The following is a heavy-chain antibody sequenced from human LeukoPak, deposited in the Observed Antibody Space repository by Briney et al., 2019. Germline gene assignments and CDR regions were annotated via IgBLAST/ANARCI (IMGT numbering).Heavy chain of an antibody. CDR1: GFTFNNYW. Sequence: GGSLRLSCAASGFTFNNYWMSWVRQAPGKGLEWVANIKQGGSERYYVDSVKGRFTISRDSAKNSVYLQINSLRAEDTAVYYCARDAWKDRYFDYWGQGTLFTVSS. CDR3: ARDAWKDRYFDY. D-gene: IGHD1-1*01. J-gene: IGHJ4*02. V-gene: IGHV3-7*01. CDR2: IKQGGSER.